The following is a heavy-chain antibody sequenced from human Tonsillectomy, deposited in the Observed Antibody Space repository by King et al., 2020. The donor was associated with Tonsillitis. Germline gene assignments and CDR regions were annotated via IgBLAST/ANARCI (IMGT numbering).Heavy chain of an antibody. J-gene: IGHJ4*02. CDR2: INPSAGST. Sequence: VQLVESGAEVKKPGASVKVSCKASGYTFTSYYMHWVRQAPGQGREWMGIINPSAGSTSYAQKFQGRVTMTRDTSTSTVYMELRSLRSEDTAVYYCARAFKYYYGSGRPPSYWGQGTLVTVSS. V-gene: IGHV1-46*03. CDR3: ARAFKYYYGSGRPPSY. D-gene: IGHD3-10*01. CDR1: GYTFTSYY.